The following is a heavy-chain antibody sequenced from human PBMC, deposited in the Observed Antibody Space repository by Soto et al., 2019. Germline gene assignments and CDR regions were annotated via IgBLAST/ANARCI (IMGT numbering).Heavy chain of an antibody. CDR2: ISGYNGKT. CDR3: ARDRVGRATVVPDDAFDI. D-gene: IGHD2-15*01. CDR1: GYSITTYG. V-gene: IGHV1-18*01. J-gene: IGHJ3*02. Sequence: QVRLEQSGAEVKKPGASVRVSCEVSGYSITTYGTSWVRQAPGQGLEWMGWISGYNGKTRYAQKFQGNFTMTTDASTTTPYMELKSLRFDDTAIYFCARDRVGRATVVPDDAFDIWGQGTMVTVSS.